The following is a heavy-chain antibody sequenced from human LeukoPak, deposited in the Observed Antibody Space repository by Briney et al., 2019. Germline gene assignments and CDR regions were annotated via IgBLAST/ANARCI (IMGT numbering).Heavy chain of an antibody. J-gene: IGHJ4*02. CDR3: AKDLHSGYALECYFDY. CDR2: ISGSGGST. D-gene: IGHD5-12*01. Sequence: PGGSLRLSCVASGFTFSSYAMSWVRQAPGKGLQWVSAISGSGGSTYYADSVKGRFTISRDNSKNTLYLQMNSLRAEDTAVYYCAKDLHSGYALECYFDYWGQGTLVTVSS. CDR1: GFTFSSYA. V-gene: IGHV3-23*01.